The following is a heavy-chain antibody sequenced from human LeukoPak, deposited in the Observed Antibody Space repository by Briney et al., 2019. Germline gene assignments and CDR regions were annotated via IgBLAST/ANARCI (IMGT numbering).Heavy chain of an antibody. CDR3: ARDNSVRDEAWWFNP. CDR1: GGTFSSYA. J-gene: IGHJ5*02. D-gene: IGHD5-24*01. CDR2: IIPIFCTA. V-gene: IGHV1-69*06. Sequence: GASVKVSCKASGGTFSSYAISWVRQAPGQGLEWMGGIIPIFCTANYAQKFQGRVTITADKSTSTDYLELSSLRSEDTAVYYCARDNSVRDEAWWFNPWGQGTLVTVSS.